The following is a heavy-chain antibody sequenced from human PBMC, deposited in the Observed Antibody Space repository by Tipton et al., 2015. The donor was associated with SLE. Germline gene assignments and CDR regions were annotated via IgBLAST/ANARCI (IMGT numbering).Heavy chain of an antibody. CDR1: GYSFTTYW. D-gene: IGHD1-26*01. Sequence: QLVQSGAEVKKPGESLKISCKSSGYSFTTYWIAWVRQAPGKGLEWVAVISHDGSNKYYADSVKGRFTISRDNSKNTLYLQMNSLRAEDTAVYYCARSGSYPFYYYYMDVWGKGTTVTVSS. CDR3: ARSGSYPFYYYYMDV. CDR2: ISHDGSNK. J-gene: IGHJ6*03. V-gene: IGHV3-30*19.